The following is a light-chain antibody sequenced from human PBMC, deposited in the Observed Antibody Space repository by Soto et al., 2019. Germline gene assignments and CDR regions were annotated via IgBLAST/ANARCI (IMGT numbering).Light chain of an antibody. CDR2: LGS. Sequence: DIVMTQSPLSLPVTPGEPASISCKSSQSLLHGNGNTYLDWYLQKPGQSPQLLISLGSNRASGVPDRFSGSGSGTDFTLKISRVEAEDVGVYHCMQALQIPLTFGGGTKVEIK. V-gene: IGKV2-28*01. CDR1: QSLLHGNGNTY. J-gene: IGKJ4*01. CDR3: MQALQIPLT.